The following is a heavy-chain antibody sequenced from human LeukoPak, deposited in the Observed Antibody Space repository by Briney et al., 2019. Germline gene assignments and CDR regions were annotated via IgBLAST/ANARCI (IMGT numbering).Heavy chain of an antibody. CDR1: GYTFTSYA. Sequence: ASVKVSCKASGYTFTSYAMHWVRQAPGQRLEWMGWINAGNGNTKYSQKFQGRVTITRDTSASTAYMELSSLRSEDTAVYYCARDLITFGGVIDWGQGTLVTVSS. J-gene: IGHJ4*02. D-gene: IGHD3-16*02. CDR2: INAGNGNT. V-gene: IGHV1-3*01. CDR3: ARDLITFGGVID.